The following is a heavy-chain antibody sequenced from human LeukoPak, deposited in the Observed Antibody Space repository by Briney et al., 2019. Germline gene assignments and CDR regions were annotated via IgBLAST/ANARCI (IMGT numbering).Heavy chain of an antibody. Sequence: PSETLSLTCTVSGGSISSYYWSWIRQPPGKGLEWIGYIYYSGSTNYNPSLKSRVTISVDTSKNQFSLKLSSVTAADTAVYYCARDPEMATAHFDYWGQGTLVTVSS. D-gene: IGHD5-24*01. V-gene: IGHV4-59*01. J-gene: IGHJ4*02. CDR3: ARDPEMATAHFDY. CDR2: IYYSGST. CDR1: GGSISSYY.